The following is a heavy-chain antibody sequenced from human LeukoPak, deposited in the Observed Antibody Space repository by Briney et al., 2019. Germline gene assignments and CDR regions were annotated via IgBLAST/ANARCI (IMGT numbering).Heavy chain of an antibody. CDR1: GYTFTSYG. CDR2: ISAYNGNT. CDR3: ARLGYCSSTSCYENWFDP. Sequence: ASVKVSCKASGYTFTSYGISWVRQAPGQGLEWMGWISAYNGNTNYAQKPQGRVTMTTDTSTSTAYMELRSLRSDDTAVYYCARLGYCSSTSCYENWFDPWGQGTLVTVSS. D-gene: IGHD2-2*01. J-gene: IGHJ5*02. V-gene: IGHV1-18*01.